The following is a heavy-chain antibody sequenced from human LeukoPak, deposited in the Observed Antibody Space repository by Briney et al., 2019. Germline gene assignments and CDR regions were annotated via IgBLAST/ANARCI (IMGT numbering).Heavy chain of an antibody. Sequence: GGSLRLSCAASGFTFSSYSMNWVRQAPGKGLEWVSYISSSSSTIYYADSVKGRFTISRDNAKNSLYLQMNSLRDEDTAVYYCAREMWVYGELRSVDYWGQGTLVTVSS. J-gene: IGHJ4*02. CDR1: GFTFSSYS. V-gene: IGHV3-48*02. D-gene: IGHD4-17*01. CDR2: ISSSSSTI. CDR3: AREMWVYGELRSVDY.